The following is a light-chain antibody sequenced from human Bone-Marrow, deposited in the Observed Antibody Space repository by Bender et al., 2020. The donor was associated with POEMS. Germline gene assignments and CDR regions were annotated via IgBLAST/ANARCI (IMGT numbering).Light chain of an antibody. V-gene: IGLV2-14*02. Sequence: QSAPTQPASVSGSPGQSITISCSGISSDVGNYKVVSWYQQHPGKAPKLLIYEVNKRPSGVSNRFSGSKSGNTASLTISGLHADDEADYYCYSYTSSTNPYVFGTGTKVTVL. CDR2: EVN. CDR1: SSDVGNYKV. CDR3: YSYTSSTNPYV. J-gene: IGLJ1*01.